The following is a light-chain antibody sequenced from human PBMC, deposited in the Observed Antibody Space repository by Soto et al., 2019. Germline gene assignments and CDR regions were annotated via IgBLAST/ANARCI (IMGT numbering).Light chain of an antibody. CDR2: AAS. CDR3: QQSYSTPFP. V-gene: IGKV1-39*01. CDR1: QSISSY. J-gene: IGKJ3*01. Sequence: DIQMTQSPSSLSASVGDRVTITCRASQSISSYLNWYQQKPGKAPKLLIYAASSLQSGVPSRFSGSGSGTNFPLTISNLQPEDFATYFCQQSYSTPFPFGPGTKVDIK.